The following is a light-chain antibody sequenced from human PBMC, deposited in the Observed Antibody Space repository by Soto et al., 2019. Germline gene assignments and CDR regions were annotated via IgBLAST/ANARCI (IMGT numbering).Light chain of an antibody. V-gene: IGKV3-11*01. CDR3: QHRSNWPLT. CDR2: DAS. Sequence: EIVLTQSPATLSLSPGERATLSCRASQSVSSSLAWYQQRPGQAPRLLIYDASNRATGIPARFSGSGSGTDFTLTISSLDPEDFAVYYCQHRSNWPLTFGGGTKVEIK. CDR1: QSVSSS. J-gene: IGKJ4*01.